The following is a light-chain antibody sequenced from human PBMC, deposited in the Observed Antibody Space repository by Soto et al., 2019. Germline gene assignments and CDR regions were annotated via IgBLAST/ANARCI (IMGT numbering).Light chain of an antibody. CDR3: QQRGNWPLT. Sequence: EIVLTQSPVTMSLSPGERATLSCRASQSIGSYLAWYQQKPGQAPRLLLYEASNRATGIPARFSGSGSGTDFTLTVSGLEPEDFAVYYCQQRGNWPLTFGGGTKVEIK. CDR1: QSIGSY. CDR2: EAS. J-gene: IGKJ4*01. V-gene: IGKV3-11*01.